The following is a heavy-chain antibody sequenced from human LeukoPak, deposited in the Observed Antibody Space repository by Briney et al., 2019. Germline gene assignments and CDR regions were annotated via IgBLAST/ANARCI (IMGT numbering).Heavy chain of an antibody. J-gene: IGHJ5*02. CDR1: GYTFTSYY. D-gene: IGHD6-19*01. Sequence: ASVKVSCKASGYTFTSYYMHWVRQAPGQGLEWMGIINPSGGSTSYAQKFQGRVTMTRNTSINTAYMELSSLRAEDTAVYYCAKDVRIAVAGDNWFDPWGQGTLVTVSS. CDR2: INPSGGST. CDR3: AKDVRIAVAGDNWFDP. V-gene: IGHV1-46*01.